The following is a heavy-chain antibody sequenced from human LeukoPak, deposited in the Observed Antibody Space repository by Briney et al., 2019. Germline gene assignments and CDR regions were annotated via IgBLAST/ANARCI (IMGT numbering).Heavy chain of an antibody. Sequence: PSETLSLTCTVSGGSVSSGSYYWSWIRQPPGKGLEWIGYIYYSGSTNYNPSLKSRVTISVDTSKNQFSLKLSSVTAEDTAVYYCARDRVATIYLSSSYGMDVWGQGTTVTVSS. V-gene: IGHV4-61*01. CDR1: GGSVSSGSYY. CDR3: ARDRVATIYLSSSYGMDV. CDR2: IYYSGST. D-gene: IGHD5-12*01. J-gene: IGHJ6*02.